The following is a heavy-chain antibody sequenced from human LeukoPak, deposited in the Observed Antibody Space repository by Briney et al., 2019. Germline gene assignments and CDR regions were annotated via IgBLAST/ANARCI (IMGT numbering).Heavy chain of an antibody. V-gene: IGHV3-20*04. J-gene: IGHJ4*02. CDR3: ARGFRNGPFDC. Sequence: VGSLRLSCEASGFTFDDYGMSWVRQPPGKGLEWVSGINRNGGSTYYADSVKGRFTISRDNAKNSYFLQMNSLRVKDTALYYCARGFRNGPFDCWGQGTLVTVSS. CDR2: INRNGGST. D-gene: IGHD2-8*01. CDR1: GFTFDDYG.